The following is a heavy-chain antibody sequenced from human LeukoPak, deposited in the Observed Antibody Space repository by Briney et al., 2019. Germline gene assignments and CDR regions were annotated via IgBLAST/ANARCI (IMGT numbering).Heavy chain of an antibody. J-gene: IGHJ4*02. CDR2: ISSTGRTI. V-gene: IGHV3-48*03. Sequence: GGSLRLSCEASGFVFSAYEMNWVRQAPRKGLEWISSISSTGRTIYYADSVRGRFTISRDNAKKSLFLQMNSLRAEDTAVYYCAREVTPYYWGQGTLVTVSS. CDR3: AREVTPYY. D-gene: IGHD2-15*01. CDR1: GFVFSAYE.